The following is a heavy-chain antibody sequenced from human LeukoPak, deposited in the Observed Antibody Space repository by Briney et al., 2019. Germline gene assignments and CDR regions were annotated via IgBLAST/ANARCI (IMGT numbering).Heavy chain of an antibody. J-gene: IGHJ4*02. CDR1: GFTFSSYS. CDR3: ARALPDDIDY. Sequence: GGSLRLSCAASGFTFSSYSMNWVRQAPGKGLEWVSYISSSSSTIYYADSVKGRFTISRDNAKNTLYLQMNSLRAEGTAVYYCARALPDDIDYWGQGTLVTVSS. V-gene: IGHV3-48*04. D-gene: IGHD1-1*01. CDR2: ISSSSSTI.